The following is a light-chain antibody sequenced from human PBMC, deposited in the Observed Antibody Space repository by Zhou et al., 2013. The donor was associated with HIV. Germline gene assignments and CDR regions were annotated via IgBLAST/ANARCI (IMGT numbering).Light chain of an antibody. CDR1: ESISVW. J-gene: IGKJ1*01. V-gene: IGKV1-17*01. Sequence: DIQMTQSPSTLSASVGDRVSITCRASESISVWLAWYQQKPGKAPKRLIYAASSLQSGVPSRFSGSGSGTEFTLTISSLQPEDFATYYCLQHNSYPWTFGQGTKVEIK. CDR3: LQHNSYPWT. CDR2: AAS.